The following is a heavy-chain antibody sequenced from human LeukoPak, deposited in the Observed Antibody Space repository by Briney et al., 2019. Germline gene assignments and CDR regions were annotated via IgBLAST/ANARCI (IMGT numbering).Heavy chain of an antibody. D-gene: IGHD3-16*01. J-gene: IGHJ4*02. V-gene: IGHV3-23*01. CDR2: ISTSGGST. CDR1: GFTFNNYD. CDR3: ARGRSQLAY. Sequence: PGGSLRLSCAASGFTFNNYDMRWVRQAPGRGLEWVSSISTSGGSTYYADSVKGRFTISRDNSKSTLYLQMNSLRGDDTAVYYCARGRSQLAYWSQGTLVTASS.